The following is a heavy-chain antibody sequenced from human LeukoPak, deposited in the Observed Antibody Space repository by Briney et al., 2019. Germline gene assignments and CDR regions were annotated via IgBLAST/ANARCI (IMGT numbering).Heavy chain of an antibody. V-gene: IGHV4-59*01. Sequence: SETLSLTCTVSGGSISSYYWTWIRQPPGKGLEWIGYIYYSGTTNYNPSLKSRVTISVDTSKNQFSLKLSSVTAADTAVYYCASGRPLGFDYWGQGTLVSVSS. CDR3: ASGRPLGFDY. CDR2: IYYSGTT. CDR1: GGSISSYY. J-gene: IGHJ4*02. D-gene: IGHD1-26*01.